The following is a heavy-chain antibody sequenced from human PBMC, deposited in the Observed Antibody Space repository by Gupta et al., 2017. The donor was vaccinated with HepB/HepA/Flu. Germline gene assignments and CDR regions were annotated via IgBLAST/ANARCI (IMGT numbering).Heavy chain of an antibody. D-gene: IGHD3-3*01. CDR2: IIPMFGTA. J-gene: IGHJ4*02. Sequence: QVPLVQSGAEVQKPGSSVKVSCQASGGTFRSLPISWVRQAPGQGLEWMGGIIPMFGTANNAQQFQGRVTITADESTSTAYMELYKLRSEDTALYFCAAWKGVANNIFWSGPFDFWGQGTLVTVSS. V-gene: IGHV1-69*01. CDR3: AAWKGVANNIFWSGPFDF. CDR1: GGTFRSLP.